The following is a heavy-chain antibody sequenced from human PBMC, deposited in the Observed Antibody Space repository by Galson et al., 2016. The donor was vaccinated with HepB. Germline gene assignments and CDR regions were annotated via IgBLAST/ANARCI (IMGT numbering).Heavy chain of an antibody. CDR3: ARRLPIAAPSYAFDV. CDR2: IYHGGNT. J-gene: IGHJ3*01. D-gene: IGHD6-13*01. Sequence: SETLSLTCVVSGGSISTINWWSWVRQPLGKGLEWIGEIYHGGNTNYNPSLKSRVTLSVDKSRNQFSLKLISVTAADTAVYYCARRLPIAAPSYAFDVWGQGDTVTVSS. V-gene: IGHV4-4*02. CDR1: GGSISTINW.